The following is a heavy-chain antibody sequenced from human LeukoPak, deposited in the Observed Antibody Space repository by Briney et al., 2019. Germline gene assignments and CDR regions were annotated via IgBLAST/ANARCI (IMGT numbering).Heavy chain of an antibody. CDR2: IIPIFGTA. Sequence: SVKVSCKASGYASTTSDISWVRQAPGQGLEWMGGIIPIFGTANYAQKFQGRVTITTDESTSTAYMELSSLRSEDTAVYYCARVPIVVVPAAMGWFDPWGQGTLVTVSS. CDR1: GYASTTSD. CDR3: ARVPIVVVPAAMGWFDP. J-gene: IGHJ5*02. D-gene: IGHD2-2*01. V-gene: IGHV1-69*05.